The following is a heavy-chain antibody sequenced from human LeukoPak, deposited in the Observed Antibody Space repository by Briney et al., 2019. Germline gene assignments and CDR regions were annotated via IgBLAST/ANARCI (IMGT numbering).Heavy chain of an antibody. J-gene: IGHJ4*02. CDR2: IYYSGST. V-gene: IGHV4-39*01. Sequence: SETLSLTCTVSGGSISSSSYYWGWIRQPPGKGLEWIGSIYYSGSTYYNPSLKSRVTISVDTSKNQFSLKLSSVTAADTAVYYCARLAFYYYDSSGYYTYYFDYWGQGTLVTVSS. D-gene: IGHD3-22*01. CDR1: GGSISSSSYY. CDR3: ARLAFYYYDSSGYYTYYFDY.